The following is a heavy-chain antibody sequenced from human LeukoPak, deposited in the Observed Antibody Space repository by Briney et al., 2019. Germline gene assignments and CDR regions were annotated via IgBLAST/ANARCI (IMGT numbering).Heavy chain of an antibody. V-gene: IGHV3-23*01. CDR3: VKGGSSSSEGG. CDR2: VTSGSGENT. Sequence: PGGSLRLSCAASGFTFASYSMSWVRQAPGRGLEWVSGVTSGSGENTFYADSVKGRFTISRDNSKNTPYLQMNSLRVDDTAVYCCVKGGSSSSEGGWGQGTLVTVSS. D-gene: IGHD6-6*01. J-gene: IGHJ4*02. CDR1: GFTFASYS.